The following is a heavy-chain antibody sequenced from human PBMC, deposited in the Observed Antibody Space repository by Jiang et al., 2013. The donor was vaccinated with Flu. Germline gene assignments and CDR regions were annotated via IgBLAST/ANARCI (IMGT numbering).Heavy chain of an antibody. J-gene: IGHJ6*02. CDR1: GFTFSSYG. Sequence: QLVESGGGVVQPGGSLRLSCAASGFTFSSYGMHWVRQAPGKGLEWVAFIRYDGSNKYYADSVKGRFTISRDNSKNTLYLQMNSLRAEDTAVYYCAKVRGIAVAGTAVYYYGMDVWGQGTTVTVSS. D-gene: IGHD6-19*01. CDR2: IRYDGSNK. CDR3: AKVRGIAVAGTAVYYYGMDV. V-gene: IGHV3-30*02.